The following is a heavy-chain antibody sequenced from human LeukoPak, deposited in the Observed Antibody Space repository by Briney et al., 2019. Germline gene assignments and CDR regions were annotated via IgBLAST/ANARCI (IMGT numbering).Heavy chain of an antibody. CDR1: GYSISSGYY. Sequence: SETLSLTCTVSGYSISSGYYWGWIRQPPGKGLEWIGSIYHSGSTYYNPSLKSRVTISVDTSKNQFSLKLSSVTAADTALYYCARDSYQLLSFGWGQGTLVTVSS. V-gene: IGHV4-38-2*02. CDR2: IYHSGST. D-gene: IGHD2-2*01. CDR3: ARDSYQLLSFG. J-gene: IGHJ4*02.